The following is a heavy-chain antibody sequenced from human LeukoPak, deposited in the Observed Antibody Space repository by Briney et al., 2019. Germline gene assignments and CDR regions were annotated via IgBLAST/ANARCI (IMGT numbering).Heavy chain of an antibody. CDR1: GFTFSSYG. J-gene: IGHJ6*02. CDR2: ISYDGSNK. CDR3: AKGENSGYYYYYGMDV. Sequence: GRSLRLSCAACGFTFSSYGMHWVRQAPGKGLEWVAVISYDGSNKYYADSVKGRFTISRDNSKNTLYLQMNSLRAEDTAVYYCAKGENSGYYYYYGMDVWGQGTTVTVSS. D-gene: IGHD2-21*01. V-gene: IGHV3-30*18.